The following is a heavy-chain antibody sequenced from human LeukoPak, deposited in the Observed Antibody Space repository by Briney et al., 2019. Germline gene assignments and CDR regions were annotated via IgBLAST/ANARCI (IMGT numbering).Heavy chain of an antibody. D-gene: IGHD3-22*01. CDR3: ARDPDDSSGYYYGFDY. CDR2: IIPIFGTA. J-gene: IGHJ4*02. CDR1: GGTFSSYA. Sequence: ASVKVSCKASGGTFSSYAISWVRQAPGQGLEWMGGIIPIFGTANYAQKFQGRVTITTDESTSTAYMELSSLRSEDTAVYYCARDPDDSSGYYYGFDYWGQGTLVTVSS. V-gene: IGHV1-69*05.